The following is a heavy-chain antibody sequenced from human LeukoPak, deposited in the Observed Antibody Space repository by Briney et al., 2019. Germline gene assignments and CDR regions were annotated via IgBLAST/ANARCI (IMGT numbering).Heavy chain of an antibody. CDR2: IYYSGTT. Sequence: SETLSLTCTVSGGSISSYYWSWIRQFPGKGLEWIGFIYYSGTTNYNPSLKSRVTVSVDTSKNQFSLKLSSVTAADTAVYYCARVPRYCDFWSGYPHYYYYYMDVWGKGTTVTVSS. CDR3: ARVPRYCDFWSGYPHYYYYYMDV. D-gene: IGHD3-3*01. CDR1: GGSISSYY. V-gene: IGHV4-59*12. J-gene: IGHJ6*03.